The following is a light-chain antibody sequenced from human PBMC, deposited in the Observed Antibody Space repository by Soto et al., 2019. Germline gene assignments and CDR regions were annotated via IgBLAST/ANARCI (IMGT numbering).Light chain of an antibody. J-gene: IGKJ1*01. V-gene: IGKV1-39*01. Sequence: MTQSPATLSVSPGERATLSCRASQSVSSNLAWYQQKPGKAPKLLIYAASSLQSGVPSRFSGSGSGTDFTLTISGLQPEDSATYFCQQSYISPQTFGQGTKVDIK. CDR3: QQSYISPQT. CDR2: AAS. CDR1: QSVSSN.